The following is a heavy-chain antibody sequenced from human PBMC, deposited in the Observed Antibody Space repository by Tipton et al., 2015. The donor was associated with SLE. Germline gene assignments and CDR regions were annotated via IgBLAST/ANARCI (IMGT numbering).Heavy chain of an antibody. Sequence: AGLVKPSETLSLTCTVSGGSISSHYWSWIRQPPGKGLEWIGEISHSGSTNYNPSLKSRVTISVDTSKNQFSLKVSSVTAADTAVYYCARVEVGASYCLDYWGQGTLVTVSS. CDR3: ARVEVGASYCLDY. J-gene: IGHJ4*02. V-gene: IGHV4-34*01. CDR1: GGSISSHY. CDR2: ISHSGST. D-gene: IGHD1-26*01.